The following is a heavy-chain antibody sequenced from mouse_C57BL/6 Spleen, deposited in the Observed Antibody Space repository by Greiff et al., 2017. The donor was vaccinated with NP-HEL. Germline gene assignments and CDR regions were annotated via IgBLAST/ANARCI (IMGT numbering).Heavy chain of an antibody. V-gene: IGHV1-15*01. CDR2: IDPETGGT. CDR1: GYTFTDYY. D-gene: IGHD5-2*01. CDR3: TRKNSYGIDY. Sequence: QVQLQQSGAELVRPGASVTLSCKASGYTFTDYYMHWVKQTPVHGLEWIGAIDPETGGTAYNQKFKGKAILTADKSSSTAYLALRSLTSEDSAVYYSTRKNSYGIDYWGQGTLVTVSA. J-gene: IGHJ3*01.